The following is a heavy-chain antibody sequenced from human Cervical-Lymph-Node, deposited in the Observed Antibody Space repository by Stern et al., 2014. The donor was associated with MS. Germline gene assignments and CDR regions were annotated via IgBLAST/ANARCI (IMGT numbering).Heavy chain of an antibody. D-gene: IGHD6-13*01. CDR3: ALSSETSDRWYSLGYDL. CDR1: GGTFIKFP. Sequence: VQLLESGAEVTTPGSSVKVSCQASGGTFIKFPSSWVRQAPGQGLEWMVVIFPVFGTPTYAQEFRGRVTITADVSTSTVYMELSSLRSDDTAVYYCALSSETSDRWYSLGYDLWGQGTLVTVSS. CDR2: IFPVFGTP. J-gene: IGHJ5*02. V-gene: IGHV1-69*01.